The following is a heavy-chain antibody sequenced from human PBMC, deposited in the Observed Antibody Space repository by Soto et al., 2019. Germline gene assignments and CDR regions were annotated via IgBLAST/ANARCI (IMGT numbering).Heavy chain of an antibody. CDR2: IYYSGST. Sequence: QVQLQESGPGLVKPSETLSLTCTVSGGSVSSGSYYWSWIRQPPGKGLEWIGYIYYSGSTNYNPPLRGRVPISLDMPKTQFPRRLSSVTAADTAVYYCARDTMIDVFVIGGQGTMVTVSS. CDR1: GGSVSSGSYY. CDR3: ARDTMIDVFVI. D-gene: IGHD3-22*01. J-gene: IGHJ3*02. V-gene: IGHV4-61*01.